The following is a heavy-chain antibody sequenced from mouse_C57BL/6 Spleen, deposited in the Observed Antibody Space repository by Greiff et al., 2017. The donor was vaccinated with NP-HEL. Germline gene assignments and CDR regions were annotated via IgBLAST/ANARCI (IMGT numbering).Heavy chain of an antibody. V-gene: IGHV1-52*01. CDR1: GYTFTSYW. J-gene: IGHJ2*01. D-gene: IGHD1-1*01. Sequence: QVQLKQPGAELVRPGSSVKLSCKASGYTFTSYWMHWVKQRPIQGLEWIGNIDPSDSETHYNQKFKDKATLTVDKSSSTAYMQLSSLTSEDSAVYYCARGEITTVVIKPYFDYWGQGTTLTVSS. CDR3: ARGEITTVVIKPYFDY. CDR2: IDPSDSET.